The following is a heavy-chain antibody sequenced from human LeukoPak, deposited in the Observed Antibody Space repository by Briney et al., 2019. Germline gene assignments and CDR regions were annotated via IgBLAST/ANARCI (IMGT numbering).Heavy chain of an antibody. Sequence: GGSLRLSCAASGFTFSSYAMSWVRQAPGRGLEWASALSGSGGSTYYVDSVKGRFTISRDNSANTLYLQMNSLRAEDTALYYCAKGKTYLDAFDIWGQGTMVTVSS. J-gene: IGHJ3*02. CDR3: AKGKTYLDAFDI. D-gene: IGHD3-10*01. V-gene: IGHV3-23*01. CDR1: GFTFSSYA. CDR2: LSGSGGST.